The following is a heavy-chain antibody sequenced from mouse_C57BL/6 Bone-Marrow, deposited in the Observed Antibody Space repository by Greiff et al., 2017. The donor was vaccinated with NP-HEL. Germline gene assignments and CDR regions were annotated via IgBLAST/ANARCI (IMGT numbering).Heavy chain of an antibody. CDR2: INPSSGYT. Sequence: QVQLKESGAELARPGASVKMSCKASGYTFTSYTMHWVKQRPGQGLEWIGYINPSSGYTKYNQKFKDKATLTADKSSSTAYMQLSSLTSEDSAVYYCARGDYDGYWGQGTTLTVSS. D-gene: IGHD2-4*01. V-gene: IGHV1-4*01. J-gene: IGHJ2*01. CDR1: GYTFTSYT. CDR3: ARGDYDGY.